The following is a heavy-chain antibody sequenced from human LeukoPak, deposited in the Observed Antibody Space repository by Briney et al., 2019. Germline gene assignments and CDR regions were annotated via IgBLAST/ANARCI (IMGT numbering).Heavy chain of an antibody. CDR3: ARGSLELRGASLFDI. CDR1: GGSISSYY. CDR2: IYYSGST. J-gene: IGHJ3*02. V-gene: IGHV4-59*01. D-gene: IGHD1-7*01. Sequence: SETLSLTCTVSGGSISSYYWSWIRQPPGKGLEWIGYIYYSGSTNYNPSLKSRVTISVDTSKNQFSLKLSSVTAADTAVYYCARGSLELRGASLFDIWGQGAMVTVSS.